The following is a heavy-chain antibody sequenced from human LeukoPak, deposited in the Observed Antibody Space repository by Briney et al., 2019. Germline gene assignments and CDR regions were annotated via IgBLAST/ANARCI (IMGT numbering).Heavy chain of an antibody. CDR2: ISAYNGNT. Sequence: KPGASVKVSCKASGYIFTNYGINWVRQAPGQGLEWMGWISAYNGNTKYTHKLQDRVTMTTDTSTSTAYMELKTLRSDDTAVYFCARAGYSRFVDDLDYWGQGTLVTVSS. D-gene: IGHD1-26*01. CDR3: ARAGYSRFVDDLDY. V-gene: IGHV1-18*01. CDR1: GYIFTNYG. J-gene: IGHJ4*02.